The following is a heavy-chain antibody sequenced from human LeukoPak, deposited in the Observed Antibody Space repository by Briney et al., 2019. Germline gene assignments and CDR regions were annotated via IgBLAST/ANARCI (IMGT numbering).Heavy chain of an antibody. CDR1: GYTFTCSGWY. CDR3: ERDGPAQMVDFDY. D-gene: IGHD3-10*01. CDR2: IHPNNGAT. V-gene: IGHV1-2*02. J-gene: IGHJ4*02. Sequence: GDSVKVSCNASGYTFTCSGWYLYWLRQAPGQGLECVGWIHPNNGATLYAQKFQGRVAMTTDTSISTAYMELSRLRPYDTAMYYWERDGPAQMVDFDYWGEGTLVTVSS.